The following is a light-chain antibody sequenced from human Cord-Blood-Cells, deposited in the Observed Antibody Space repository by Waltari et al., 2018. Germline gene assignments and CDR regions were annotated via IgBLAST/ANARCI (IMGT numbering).Light chain of an antibody. CDR1: SSDVGGYTF. V-gene: IGLV2-11*01. CDR3: CSYAGSYTYV. J-gene: IGLJ1*01. Sequence: QSALTQPRSVSGSPGQSVTISCTGTSSDVGGYTFVPWYQQHPGKAPKLMIYDVSKRPSGVPDLFSGSKSGNTASLTISGLQAEDEADYYCCSYAGSYTYVFGTGTKVTVL. CDR2: DVS.